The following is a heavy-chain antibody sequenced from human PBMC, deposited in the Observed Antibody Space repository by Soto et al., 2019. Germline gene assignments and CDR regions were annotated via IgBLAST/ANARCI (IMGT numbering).Heavy chain of an antibody. CDR2: INQDGNED. J-gene: IGHJ4*02. CDR3: ARTGDGHHDFLDY. V-gene: IGHV3-7*01. Sequence: DLEESGGGLVQPGGSLRLSCAASGFTFSSYWMNWVRQAPGKGLEWVANINQDGNEDNLLDSVKGRFTISRDNAKSSLFLQMNSMRVDDTAVYYCARTGDGHHDFLDYWGQGALVSVAS. D-gene: IGHD1-26*01. CDR1: GFTFSSYW.